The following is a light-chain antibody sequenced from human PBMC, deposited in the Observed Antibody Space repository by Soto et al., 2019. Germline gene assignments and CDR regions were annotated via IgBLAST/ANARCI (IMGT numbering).Light chain of an antibody. V-gene: IGLV2-14*03. CDR1: SSDVGGYNY. Sequence: QSVLTQPASVSGSPGQSITISCTGTSSDVGGYNYVSWYQQHPGKGPKLMIYEVSNRPSGVSNRFSGSKSGNTATLTISGLQAGDEADYYCSSYTSTTTRVFGTGTKGTVL. CDR3: SSYTSTTTRV. J-gene: IGLJ1*01. CDR2: EVS.